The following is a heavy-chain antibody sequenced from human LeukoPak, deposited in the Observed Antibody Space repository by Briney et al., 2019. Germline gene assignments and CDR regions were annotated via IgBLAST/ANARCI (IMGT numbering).Heavy chain of an antibody. J-gene: IGHJ4*02. CDR2: IRYDGSNK. CDR3: AKDIWPYCSSTSCYTSGGETLTGSY. CDR1: GFTFSSYG. D-gene: IGHD2-2*02. Sequence: GGSLRPSCAASGFTFSSYGMHWVRQAPGKGLEWVAFIRYDGSNKYYADSVKGRFTISRDNSKNTLYLQMNSLRAEDTAVYYCAKDIWPYCSSTSCYTSGGETLTGSYWGQGTLVTVSS. V-gene: IGHV3-30*02.